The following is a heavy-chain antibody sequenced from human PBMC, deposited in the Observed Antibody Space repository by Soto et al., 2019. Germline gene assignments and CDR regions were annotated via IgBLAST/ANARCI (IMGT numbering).Heavy chain of an antibody. CDR3: ATNYAYYYYYGMDV. CDR1: GGSIISSSYY. D-gene: IGHD4-4*01. Sequence: PSETLSLTCTVSGGSIISSSYYWVWIRQPPGKGLEWIGSIYYSGSTYYNPSLKSRVTISVDTSKNQFSLKLSSVTAADTAVYYCATNYAYYYYYGMDVWGQGTTVTVSS. J-gene: IGHJ6*02. V-gene: IGHV4-39*01. CDR2: IYYSGST.